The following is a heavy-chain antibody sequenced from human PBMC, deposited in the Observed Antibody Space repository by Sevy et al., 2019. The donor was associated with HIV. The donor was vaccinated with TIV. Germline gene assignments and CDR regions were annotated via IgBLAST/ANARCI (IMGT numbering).Heavy chain of an antibody. CDR3: VRAIAADGSF. CDR1: GFTFSSYA. Sequence: GGSLRLSCTGSGFTFSSYAMSWVRQTPGKGLEWVSVISGSGGSTYYADSVKGRFTISRDNSKNTLHLQMNSLRAEDTARYYCVRAIAADGSFWGQGTLVTVSS. D-gene: IGHD6-13*01. V-gene: IGHV3-23*01. J-gene: IGHJ4*02. CDR2: ISGSGGST.